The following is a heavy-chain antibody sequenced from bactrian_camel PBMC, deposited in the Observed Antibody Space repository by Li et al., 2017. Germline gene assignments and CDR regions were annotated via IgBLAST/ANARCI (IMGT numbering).Heavy chain of an antibody. V-gene: IGHV3-2*01. CDR1: GYIRARNC. J-gene: IGHJ7*01. D-gene: IGHD1*01. Sequence: HVQLVESGGGSVQAGGSLRLSCAASGYIRARNCMLWFRRAPGGKRVGVASIYPSRGTSFYDDSVKGRFTISQDNAQNTLYLQMNSLKTEDTAVYYCAPAWARDNCGDRCFYHGMDVWGKGTQVTVS. CDR2: IYPSRGTS.